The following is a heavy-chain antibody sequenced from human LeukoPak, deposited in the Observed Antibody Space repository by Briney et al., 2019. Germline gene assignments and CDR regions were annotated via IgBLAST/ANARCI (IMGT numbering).Heavy chain of an antibody. D-gene: IGHD6-6*01. CDR2: IYDGGNT. V-gene: IGHV4-39*07. Sequence: SETLSLTCTVSGGSISNSRYYWGWIRQPPGKGLEWIGSIYDGGNTYYNPSLKSRVTISVDTSKKQFSLKLNSVTAADTAVYYCARGLSGYSSSGNWFDPWGQGTLVTVSS. CDR3: ARGLSGYSSSGNWFDP. J-gene: IGHJ5*02. CDR1: GGSISNSRYY.